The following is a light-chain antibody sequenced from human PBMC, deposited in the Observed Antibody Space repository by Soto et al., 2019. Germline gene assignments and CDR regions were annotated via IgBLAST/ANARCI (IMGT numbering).Light chain of an antibody. CDR3: QQRSDWPPRLS. CDR2: DAS. CDR1: QSVIKY. V-gene: IGKV3-11*01. Sequence: EIVLTQSPATLSLSPGERATLSCKASQSVIKYLAGYQQRPGQAPRLLIYDASNRATGIPARFSGSGSGTDFTLTISSLEPEDFAVYYCQQRSDWPPRLSFGGGTKVEIK. J-gene: IGKJ4*01.